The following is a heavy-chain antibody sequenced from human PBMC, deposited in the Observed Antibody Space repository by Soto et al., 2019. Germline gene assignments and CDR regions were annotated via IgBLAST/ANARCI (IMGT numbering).Heavy chain of an antibody. CDR3: ARAGDGWPTELYFEH. V-gene: IGHV1-8*01. J-gene: IGHJ1*01. CDR1: GYTFTSYD. CDR2: MNPNRGNT. Sequence: ASVKVSCKASGYTFTSYDINWVRQATGQGLEWMGWMNPNRGNTGYAQKFQGRVTMTRNTSISTAYMELSSLRSEDTAVYYCARAGDGWPTELYFEHWGQGTLVTVSS. D-gene: IGHD1-26*01.